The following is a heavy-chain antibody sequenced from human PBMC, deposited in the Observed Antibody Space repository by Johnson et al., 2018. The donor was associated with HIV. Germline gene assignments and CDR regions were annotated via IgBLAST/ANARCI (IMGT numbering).Heavy chain of an antibody. Sequence: EVQLVESGGGLVKPGGSLRLSCAASGFIFSYTYMTWVRQAPGKGLEWVGRIKSEADGETTDYGAPVKGRFTISRDDSKNRVFLDMNNLKIEDTAMYYCATDSEGHVFDIWGQGNMVTVSS. J-gene: IGHJ3*02. V-gene: IGHV3-15*01. CDR2: IKSEADGETT. CDR1: GFIFSYTY. CDR3: ATDSEGHVFDI.